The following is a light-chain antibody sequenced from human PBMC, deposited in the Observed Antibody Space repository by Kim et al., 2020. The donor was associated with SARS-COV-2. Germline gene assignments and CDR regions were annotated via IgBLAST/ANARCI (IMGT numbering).Light chain of an antibody. V-gene: IGLV3-1*01. Sequence: SYELTRPPSVSVSPGQTASITCSGDKLGDKYACWYQQKPGQSPVLVIYQDSKRPSGIPERFSGSNSGNTATLTIIGTQAMDEADYYCQAWDSSTHVVFGGGTKLTVL. J-gene: IGLJ2*01. CDR2: QDS. CDR3: QAWDSSTHVV. CDR1: KLGDKY.